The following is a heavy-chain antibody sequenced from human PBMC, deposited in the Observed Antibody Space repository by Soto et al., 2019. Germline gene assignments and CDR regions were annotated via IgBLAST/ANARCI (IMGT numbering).Heavy chain of an antibody. V-gene: IGHV5-51*01. CDR3: ARQLSYDFWSGYYAYYYYGMDV. D-gene: IGHD3-3*01. CDR1: GYSFTSYW. J-gene: IGHJ6*02. CDR2: IYPGDSDT. Sequence: LGESLKISCKGSGYSFTSYWIGWVRQMPVKGLEWMGIIYPGDSDTRYSPSFQGQVTISADKSISTAYLQWSSLKASDTAMYYCARQLSYDFWSGYYAYYYYGMDVWGQGTTVTVSS.